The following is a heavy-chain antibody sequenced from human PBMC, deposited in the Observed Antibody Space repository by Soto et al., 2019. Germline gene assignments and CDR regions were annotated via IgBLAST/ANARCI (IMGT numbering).Heavy chain of an antibody. CDR2: IYYSGST. V-gene: IGHV4-31*03. J-gene: IGHJ6*02. CDR1: GGSISSGGYY. D-gene: IGHD1-26*01. CDR3: ASGGSLGETYYYYGMDV. Sequence: QVQLQESGPGLVKPSQTLSLTCTVSGGSISSGGYYWSWIRQHPGKGLEWIGYIYYSGSTYYNPSLKSRVTISVDTSKNQFSLKLRSVTAAGTAVYYCASGGSLGETYYYYGMDVWGHVTTVTVSS.